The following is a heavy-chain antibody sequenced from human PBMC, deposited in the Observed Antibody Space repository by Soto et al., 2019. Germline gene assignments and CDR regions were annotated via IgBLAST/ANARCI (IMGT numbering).Heavy chain of an antibody. CDR2: ISYDGSNK. CDR3: AKARGPRIVVAHYNY. CDR1: GFTFSDYG. J-gene: IGHJ4*02. Sequence: QVQLVESGGGVVQPGRSLRLSCAASGFTFSDYGMHWVRQAPGKGLEWVAVISYDGSNKYYADSVKGRFTISRDNSKNTLYLQMNSLRAEDTAVYYCAKARGPRIVVAHYNYWGQGALVTVSS. V-gene: IGHV3-30*18. D-gene: IGHD3-22*01.